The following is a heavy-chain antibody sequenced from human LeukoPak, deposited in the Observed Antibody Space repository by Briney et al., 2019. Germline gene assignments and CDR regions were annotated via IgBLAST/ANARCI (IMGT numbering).Heavy chain of an antibody. D-gene: IGHD1-1*01. CDR2: ISGSGGST. Sequence: GGSLRLSCAASGFTVSSNYMSWVRQAPGKGLEWVSAISGSGGSTYYADSVKGRFTISRDNSKNTLYLQMNSLRAEDTAVYYCAKGETKDDYYFDYWGQGTLVTVSS. J-gene: IGHJ4*02. CDR3: AKGETKDDYYFDY. V-gene: IGHV3-23*01. CDR1: GFTVSSNY.